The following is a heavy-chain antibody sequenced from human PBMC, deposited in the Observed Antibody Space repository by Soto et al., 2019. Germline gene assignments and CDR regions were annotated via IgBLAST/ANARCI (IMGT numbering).Heavy chain of an antibody. CDR1: GFTFSSHA. CDR3: ARDLHSTSDYGMDV. V-gene: IGHV3-30-3*01. D-gene: IGHD6-6*01. CDR2: ISYDGTNK. Sequence: PGGSLRLSCAASGFTFSSHAIHWVRQAPGKGLEWVALISYDGTNKYYADSVKGRFTISIDNSKNTRYMQMNSMRAEDKAVYYCARDLHSTSDYGMDVWGQGTTVTVSS. J-gene: IGHJ6*02.